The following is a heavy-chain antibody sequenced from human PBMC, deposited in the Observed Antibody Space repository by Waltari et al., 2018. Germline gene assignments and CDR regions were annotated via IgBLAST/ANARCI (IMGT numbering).Heavy chain of an antibody. D-gene: IGHD6-6*01. CDR3: AREAAARPEWFDP. V-gene: IGHV3-48*03. Sequence: EVQLVESGGGLVRLGGSLGLSCAGPGFTFGRYELNWVRQAPGKGLEWVSYISSSGSTIYYADSVKGRFTISRDNAKNSLYLQMNSLRAEDTAVYYCAREAAARPEWFDPWGQGTLVTVSS. CDR2: ISSSGSTI. J-gene: IGHJ5*02. CDR1: GFTFGRYE.